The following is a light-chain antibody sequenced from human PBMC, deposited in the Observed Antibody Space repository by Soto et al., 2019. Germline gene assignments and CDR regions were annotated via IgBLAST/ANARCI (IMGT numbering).Light chain of an antibody. J-gene: IGKJ1*01. Sequence: EIVMTQSPATLSVSPGERATLSCRASQSVSSNLAWYQQKPGQAPRLLIYGASTRATGIPARFSGSGSGTEFTLIISSLQSEDFAVYYCQQYNNWLPWTFGQGTKVEIK. CDR3: QQYNNWLPWT. CDR2: GAS. V-gene: IGKV3-15*01. CDR1: QSVSSN.